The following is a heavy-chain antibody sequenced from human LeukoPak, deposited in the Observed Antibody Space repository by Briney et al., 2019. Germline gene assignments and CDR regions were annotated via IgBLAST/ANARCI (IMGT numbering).Heavy chain of an antibody. V-gene: IGHV2-70*11. CDR3: VRSYYYDSSDYFFDY. J-gene: IGHJ4*02. CDR2: VDWDDDK. Sequence: SGPTLVNPTQTLXLTCTFSGFSLSTSGMCVSWIRQPPGKALEWLARVDWDDDKYYSTSLKTRLTISKDTSKSQVVLTMTNMDPVDTATYYCVRSYYYDSSDYFFDYWGQGTLVTVSS. CDR1: GFSLSTSGMC. D-gene: IGHD3-22*01.